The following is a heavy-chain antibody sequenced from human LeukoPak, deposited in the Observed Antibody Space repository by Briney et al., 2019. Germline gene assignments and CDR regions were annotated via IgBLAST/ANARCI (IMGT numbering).Heavy chain of an antibody. V-gene: IGHV3-66*01. CDR1: GFTVSSNY. D-gene: IGHD1-26*01. J-gene: IGHJ4*02. CDR3: AKDSSGSYHYFDY. Sequence: GGSLRLSCAASGFTVSSNYMSWVRQAPGKGLEWVSVIYSGGSTYYADSVKGRFTISRDNSKNTLYLQMNSLRAEDTAVYYCAKDSSGSYHYFDYWGQGTLVTVSS. CDR2: IYSGGST.